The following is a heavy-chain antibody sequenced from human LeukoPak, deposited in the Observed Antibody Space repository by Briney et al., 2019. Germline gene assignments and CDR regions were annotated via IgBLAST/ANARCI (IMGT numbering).Heavy chain of an antibody. CDR1: GGSISSYF. J-gene: IGHJ4*02. V-gene: IGHV4-59*01. CDR3: ARGKLYFAPPMGFDY. Sequence: SETLSLTCTVSGGSISSYFWSWVRQPAGKGLEWIGDIHHSGTTHYNPSLESRVTISVDTSKNQFSLKLSSVTAADTAVYYCARGKLYFAPPMGFDYWGQGTLVIVSS. CDR2: IHHSGTT. D-gene: IGHD3-9*01.